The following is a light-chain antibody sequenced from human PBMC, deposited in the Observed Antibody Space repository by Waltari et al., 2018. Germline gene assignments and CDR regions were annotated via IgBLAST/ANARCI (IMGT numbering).Light chain of an antibody. CDR1: QSLLYSSNNKNY. CDR3: QQYYRSPPWT. Sequence: DIVMTQSPDSLAVSLGERATINCTSSQSLLYSSNNKNYLAWYQLKPGQPPKLLTYWASSREYWVPDLFSGGGSGTDFTLTISSLQADDVAVYYCQQYYRSPPWTFGQGTKVEIK. V-gene: IGKV4-1*01. CDR2: WAS. J-gene: IGKJ1*01.